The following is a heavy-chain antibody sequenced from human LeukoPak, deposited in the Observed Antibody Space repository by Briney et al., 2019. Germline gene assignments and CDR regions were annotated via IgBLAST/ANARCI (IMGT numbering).Heavy chain of an antibody. D-gene: IGHD1-26*01. CDR3: ARLGGGMAYLQFPFDY. CDR2: IYPGDSDT. CDR1: GYSFTSYW. J-gene: IGHJ4*02. Sequence: PGESLKISCKGSGYSFTSYWIGWVRQMPGKGLEWMGIIYPGDSDTRYSPSFQGQVTISADKSISTAYLQWSSLKASDTAMYYCARLGGGMAYLQFPFDYWGQGTLVTISS. V-gene: IGHV5-51*01.